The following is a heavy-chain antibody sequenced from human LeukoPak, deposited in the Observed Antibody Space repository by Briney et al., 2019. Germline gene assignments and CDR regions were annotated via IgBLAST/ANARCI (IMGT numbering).Heavy chain of an antibody. D-gene: IGHD6-19*01. Sequence: GESLKISCKGSGYSFTSYWIGWVRQMPGKGLEWMGIIYPGDSDTRYSPSFQGQVTISADKSISTAYLQWSSLKASDTAMYYCARHQLFTRIAVAGGKDYYYYYMDVWGKGTTVTVSS. CDR2: IYPGDSDT. V-gene: IGHV5-51*01. J-gene: IGHJ6*03. CDR1: GYSFTSYW. CDR3: ARHQLFTRIAVAGGKDYYYYYMDV.